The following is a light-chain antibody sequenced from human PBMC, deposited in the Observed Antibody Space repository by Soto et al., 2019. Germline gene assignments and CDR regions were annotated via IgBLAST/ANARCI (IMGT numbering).Light chain of an antibody. V-gene: IGKV3-20*01. CDR3: QQYASSPLT. J-gene: IGKJ4*01. Sequence: EIVLTQSPGTLSLSSGERATLSCRASQSVRSNYLAWYQQKPGQAPRLLIYGASSRATGIPDRFGGSGSGTDFTLTISRLEPEEFAVYYCQQYASSPLTFGGGTKVEI. CDR2: GAS. CDR1: QSVRSNY.